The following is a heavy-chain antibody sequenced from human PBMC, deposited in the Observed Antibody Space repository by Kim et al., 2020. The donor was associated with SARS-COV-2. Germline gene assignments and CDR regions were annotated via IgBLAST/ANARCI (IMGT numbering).Heavy chain of an antibody. J-gene: IGHJ4*02. CDR2: ISSSSSYI. V-gene: IGHV3-21*01. CDR1: GFIFSSYS. D-gene: IGHD3-3*01. CDR3: ASSPSNFWSGYATPYYFDY. Sequence: GGSLRLSCAASGFIFSSYSMNWVRQAPGKGLEWVSSISSSSSYINYADSMKGRFTVSRDNAKNSLYLQMNSLRAEDTAVYYCASSPSNFWSGYATPYYFDYWGQGTLAT.